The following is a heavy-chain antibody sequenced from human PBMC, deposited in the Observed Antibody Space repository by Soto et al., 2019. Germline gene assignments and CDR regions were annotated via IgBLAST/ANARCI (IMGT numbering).Heavy chain of an antibody. V-gene: IGHV3-23*01. CDR1: GFTFSSYS. J-gene: IGHJ5*02. D-gene: IGHD3-10*01. CDR2: ISDSGGNT. CDR3: SKWSGFGDA. Sequence: EVQLTESGGSLVQPGGSLRLSCAASGFTFSSYSMTWVRQAPGKGLEWVSGISDSGGNTWYADSVKGRFTISRDNSKNTLFLQMNSLRAEDTAVYFCSKWSGFGDAWGQGTLVTVSS.